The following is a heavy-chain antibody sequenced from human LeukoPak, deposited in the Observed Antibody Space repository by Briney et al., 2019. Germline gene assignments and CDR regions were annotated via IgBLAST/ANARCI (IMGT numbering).Heavy chain of an antibody. V-gene: IGHV4-34*01. CDR3: ARRLITMIVVVIAVTYFDY. Sequence: SETLSLTCAVYGGSFSGYYWSWIRQPPGKGLEWIGEINHSGSTNYNPSLKSRVTISVDTSKNQFSLKLSSVTAADTAVYYCARRLITMIVVVIAVTYFDYWGQGTLVIVSS. CDR1: GGSFSGYY. CDR2: INHSGST. J-gene: IGHJ4*02. D-gene: IGHD3-22*01.